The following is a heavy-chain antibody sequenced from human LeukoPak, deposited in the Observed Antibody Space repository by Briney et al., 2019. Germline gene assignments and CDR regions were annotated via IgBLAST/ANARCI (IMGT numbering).Heavy chain of an antibody. D-gene: IGHD2-15*01. CDR3: ARDRYCIGGICYSGRFDP. CDR1: GGSMNDYY. V-gene: IGHV4-59*01. Sequence: RPSETLSLTCTVSGGSMNDYYWSWIRQPPGKGLEWIGYMYYSGSTIYNPSLKSRVSISIDTSKNQFSLKLSSVTAADTAVYYCARDRYCIGGICYSGRFDPWGRGTLVTVSS. CDR2: MYYSGST. J-gene: IGHJ5*02.